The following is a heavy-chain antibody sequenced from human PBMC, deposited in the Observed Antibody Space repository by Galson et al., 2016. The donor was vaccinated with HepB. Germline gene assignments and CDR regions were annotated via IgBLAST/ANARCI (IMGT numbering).Heavy chain of an antibody. CDR1: GYTLSYYG. CDR3: VRDGDYDNRKQWQFRPYDI. D-gene: IGHD3-22*01. CDR2: ISPRNGKT. V-gene: IGHV1-18*01. Sequence: SVKVSCKASGYTLSYYGISWVRQAPGQGLEWVGWISPRNGKTNYAQKFQGRATMTTDTSTNTAYLELRSLTSDDTALYYCVRDGDYDNRKQWQFRPYDIWGQGTMVTVSS. J-gene: IGHJ3*02.